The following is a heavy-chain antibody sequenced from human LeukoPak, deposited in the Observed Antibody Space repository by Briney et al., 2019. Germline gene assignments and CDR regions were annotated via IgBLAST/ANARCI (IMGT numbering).Heavy chain of an antibody. CDR3: ARDYDGYCSGGSCKGGMDV. D-gene: IGHD2-15*01. V-gene: IGHV3-21*01. CDR2: ISSSSSYR. J-gene: IGHJ6*02. CDR1: GFTFSTYS. Sequence: GGSLRLSCAASGFTFSTYSMNWVRQAPGKGLEWVSSISSSSSYRHYADTVQGRFTISRDNAKNSLYLQMNSLRAEDTALYYCARDYDGYCSGGSCKGGMDVWGQGTTVTVSS.